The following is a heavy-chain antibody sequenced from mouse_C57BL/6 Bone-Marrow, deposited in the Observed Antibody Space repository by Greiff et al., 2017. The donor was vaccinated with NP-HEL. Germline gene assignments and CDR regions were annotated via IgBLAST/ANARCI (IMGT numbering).Heavy chain of an antibody. D-gene: IGHD1-1*01. CDR2: FYPGSGSI. J-gene: IGHJ3*01. Sequence: QVHVKQSGAELVKPGASVKLSCKASGYTFTEYTIHWVKQRSGQGLEWIGWFYPGSGSIKYNEKFKDKATLTADKSSSTVYMELSRLTSEDSAVYFCARHEEDHYGSSYWFAYWGQGTLVTVSA. CDR3: ARHEEDHYGSSYWFAY. V-gene: IGHV1-62-2*01. CDR1: GYTFTEYT.